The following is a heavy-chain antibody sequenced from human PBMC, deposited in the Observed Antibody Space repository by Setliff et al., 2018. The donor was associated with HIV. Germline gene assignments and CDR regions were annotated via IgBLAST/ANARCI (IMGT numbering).Heavy chain of an antibody. J-gene: IGHJ4*02. CDR1: GGSFSGYY. CDR3: ARSPFLPSGYFDD. V-gene: IGHV4-34*01. Sequence: PSETLSLTCAVYGGSFSGYYWSWIRQPPGKGLEWIGEINHSGSTNYNPSLKSRVTISVDTSKNQFSLKLSSVTAADTAVYYCARSPFLPSGYFDDWGQGSLVTSPQ. CDR2: INHSGST. D-gene: IGHD3-3*01.